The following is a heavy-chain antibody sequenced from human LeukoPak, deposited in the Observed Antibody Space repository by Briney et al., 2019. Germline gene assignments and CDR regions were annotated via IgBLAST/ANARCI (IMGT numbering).Heavy chain of an antibody. CDR2: IIPIFGTA. CDR3: ARGGTVTEGVGYFDY. CDR1: GGTFSSYA. Sequence: SVKVSCKASGGTFSSYAISWVRQAPGQGLEWMGGIIPIFGTANYAQKFQGGVTITTDESTSTAYMELSSLRSEDTAVYYCARGGTVTEGVGYFDYWGQGTLVTVSS. D-gene: IGHD4-11*01. V-gene: IGHV1-69*05. J-gene: IGHJ4*02.